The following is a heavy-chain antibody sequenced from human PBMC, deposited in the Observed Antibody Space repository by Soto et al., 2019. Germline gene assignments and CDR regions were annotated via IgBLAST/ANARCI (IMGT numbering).Heavy chain of an antibody. D-gene: IGHD3-10*01. CDR2: IYYSGST. CDR3: ARQSLSYYYGSGSSDY. Sequence: SETLSLTCTVSGGSISSSSYYWGWIRQPPGKGLEWIGSIYYSGSTYYNPSLRSRVTISVDTSKNPFSLKLSSVTAADTAVYYCARQSLSYYYGSGSSDYWGQGTLVTVSS. J-gene: IGHJ4*02. CDR1: GGSISSSSYY. V-gene: IGHV4-39*01.